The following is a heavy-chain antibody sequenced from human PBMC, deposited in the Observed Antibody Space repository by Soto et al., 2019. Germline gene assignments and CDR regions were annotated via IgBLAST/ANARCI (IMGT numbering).Heavy chain of an antibody. CDR1: GFTFDDYA. CDR2: ISWNSGSI. D-gene: IGHD3-10*01. Sequence: EVQLVESGGGLVQPGRSLRLSCAASGFTFDDYAMHWVRQAPGKGLEWVSGISWNSGSIGYADSVKGRFTISRDNAKNSLYLQMNSLRAEDTALYYCAKDDITMVRGVISYYGMYVWGQGTTVTVSS. V-gene: IGHV3-9*01. J-gene: IGHJ6*02. CDR3: AKDDITMVRGVISYYGMYV.